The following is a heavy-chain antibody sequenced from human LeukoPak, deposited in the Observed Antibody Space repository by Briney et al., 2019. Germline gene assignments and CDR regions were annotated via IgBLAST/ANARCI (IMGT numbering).Heavy chain of an antibody. CDR2: VFHSGTT. Sequence: TSETLSLTCNVSGDSLTSNFWSWIRQTPGKGLGWIGYVFHSGTTNYSPSLKSRVTISLDTSKKQIYLRLASVTAADTALYYCARRMATVTDAFDIWGRGTMVSVSS. V-gene: IGHV4-59*08. CDR1: GDSLTSNF. CDR3: ARRMATVTDAFDI. D-gene: IGHD5-24*01. J-gene: IGHJ3*02.